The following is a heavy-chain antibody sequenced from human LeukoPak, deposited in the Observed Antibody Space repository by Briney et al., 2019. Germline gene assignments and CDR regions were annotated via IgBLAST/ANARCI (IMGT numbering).Heavy chain of an antibody. CDR2: TNPNSGGT. V-gene: IGHV1-2*02. CDR1: GYTFTGYY. Sequence: ASVKVSCKASGYTFTGYYMHWVRQAPGQGLEWMGWTNPNSGGTNYAQKFQGRVTMTRDTSISTAYMELSRLRSDDTAVYYCARYDYSNLDMAEYFQHWGQGTLVTVSS. CDR3: ARYDYSNLDMAEYFQH. D-gene: IGHD4-11*01. J-gene: IGHJ1*01.